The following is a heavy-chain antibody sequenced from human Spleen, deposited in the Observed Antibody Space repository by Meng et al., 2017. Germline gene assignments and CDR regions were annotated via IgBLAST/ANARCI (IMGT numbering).Heavy chain of an antibody. D-gene: IGHD5-12*01. Sequence: QVQLQQWGAGLLKPSETLSLTCAVYGGSFSVSYWSGIRQPPGKGLEWVSVIWYDGSDKYYADSVKGRFTISRDNSKNTLYLQMNSLRAEDTAVYFCARDRGGVDYFDFWGQGTLVTVSS. V-gene: IGHV3-33*08. J-gene: IGHJ4*02. CDR3: ARDRGGVDYFDF. CDR2: IWYDGSDK. CDR1: GGSFSVSY.